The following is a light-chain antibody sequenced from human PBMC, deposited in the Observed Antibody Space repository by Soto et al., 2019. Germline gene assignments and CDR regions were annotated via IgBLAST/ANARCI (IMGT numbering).Light chain of an antibody. V-gene: IGLV2-18*01. Sequence: QSVLTQPPSVSGSPGQSVTISCTGTSRDVGSYNRVSWYQQPPGTAPKLLIYEVSNRPSGVPDRFSGPKSGNTASLTISGLQAEDEADYYCSLYTSSTAFVFGTGTKVTVL. CDR3: SLYTSSTAFV. CDR1: SRDVGSYNR. J-gene: IGLJ1*01. CDR2: EVS.